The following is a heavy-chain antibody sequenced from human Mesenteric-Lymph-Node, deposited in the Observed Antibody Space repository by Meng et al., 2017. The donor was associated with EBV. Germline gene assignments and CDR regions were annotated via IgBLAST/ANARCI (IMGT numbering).Heavy chain of an antibody. CDR2: INHSGST. J-gene: IGHJ4*02. CDR1: GGSFSGYY. V-gene: IGHV4-34*01. CDR3: ARGEKGPIDY. Sequence: QVQLQQWGAGLLKPSGTLSLTGAFYGGSFSGYYWSWIRQPPGKGLEWIGEINHSGSTNYNPSLKSRVTISVDTSKNQFSLKLSSVTAADTAVYYCARGEKGPIDYWGQGTLVTVSS.